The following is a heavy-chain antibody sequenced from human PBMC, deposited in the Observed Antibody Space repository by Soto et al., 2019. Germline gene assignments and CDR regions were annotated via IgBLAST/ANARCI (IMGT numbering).Heavy chain of an antibody. CDR2: IHYTGSI. CDR1: TDSLRGSY. CDR3: ATGVDNDKVGH. Sequence: QVRLQESGPGLVKPSETLSLTCTVSTDSLRGSYWSWVRQPPGKRPEWIGCIHYTGSIHYNPSLSSRVTISEGSSKHQFSLRLSSVTAADTAVYYCATGVDNDKVGHWGQGTLVTVSS. V-gene: IGHV4-59*01. D-gene: IGHD2-8*01. J-gene: IGHJ4*02.